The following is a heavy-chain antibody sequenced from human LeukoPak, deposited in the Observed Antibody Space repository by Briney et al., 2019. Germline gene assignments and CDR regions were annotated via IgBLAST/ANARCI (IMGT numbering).Heavy chain of an antibody. Sequence: SETLSLTCTVSGGPISSYYWSWIRQPPGKRLEWIGYTHYIGSTDNNPSLWSRVTMSVDTSKNQISLKLSSVTAADTAVYYCGRRTFYDTLTGYKYWYFDLWGRGTLVTFSS. CDR1: GGPISSYY. V-gene: IGHV4-59*01. J-gene: IGHJ2*01. D-gene: IGHD3-9*01. CDR3: GRRTFYDTLTGYKYWYFDL. CDR2: THYIGST.